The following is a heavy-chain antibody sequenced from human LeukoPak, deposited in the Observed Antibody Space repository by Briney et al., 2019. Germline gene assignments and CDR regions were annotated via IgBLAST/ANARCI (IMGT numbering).Heavy chain of an antibody. V-gene: IGHV1-18*01. J-gene: IGHJ4*02. CDR2: ISTYNDNT. Sequence: GASVKVSCKASGYTFTTYGISWVRQAPGQGLEWMGWISTYNDNTNYAQKLQGRVTITTDTSTSTVYMELRSLRSDDTAVYYCARDSYGYSYDYPPLESYYFDYWGQGTLVTVSS. CDR1: GYTFTTYG. CDR3: ARDSYGYSYDYPPLESYYFDY. D-gene: IGHD5-18*01.